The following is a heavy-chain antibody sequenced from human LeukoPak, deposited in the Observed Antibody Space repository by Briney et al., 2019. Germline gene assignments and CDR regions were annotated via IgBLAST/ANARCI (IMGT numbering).Heavy chain of an antibody. J-gene: IGHJ5*02. CDR2: INHSGST. CDR1: GGSFSGYY. D-gene: IGHD2-15*01. V-gene: IGHV4-34*01. Sequence: PSETLSLTCAVYGGSFSGYYWSWIRQPPGKGLEWIGEINHSGSTNYNPSLKSRVTISVDTSKNQFSLKLSSVTAADTAVYYCARSRQEDIVVVVAAKVFDWFDPWGQGTLVTVSS. CDR3: ARSRQEDIVVVVAAKVFDWFDP.